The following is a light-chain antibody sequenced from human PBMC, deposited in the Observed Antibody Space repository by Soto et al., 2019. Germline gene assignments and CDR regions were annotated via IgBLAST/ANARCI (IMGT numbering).Light chain of an antibody. CDR3: QQRNVYSRA. Sequence: DIELTQSPSTLSSSLGERVTITCRASQTVSGWLAWYQHRPGKAPSLLIYKASSWESGIPSRFSGSGSGTEFTLTISSLQPDDFAAYYCQQRNVYSRAFGQGTKVDI. CDR1: QTVSGW. CDR2: KAS. V-gene: IGKV1-5*03. J-gene: IGKJ1*01.